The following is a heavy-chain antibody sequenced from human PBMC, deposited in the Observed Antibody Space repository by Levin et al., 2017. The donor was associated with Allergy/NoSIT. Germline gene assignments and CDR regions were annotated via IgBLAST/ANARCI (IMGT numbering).Heavy chain of an antibody. CDR2: IVPMFGTP. CDR3: AREGSDTAGYYAF. J-gene: IGHJ4*02. D-gene: IGHD3-22*01. V-gene: IGHV1-69*13. CDR1: GGTFRSYA. Sequence: ASVKVSCKASGGTFRSYAITWVRQAPGLGLEWVGGIVPMFGTPNYAQNFQARVTITADESTNTAYMELRGLTSEDTAVYYCAREGSDTAGYYAFWGQGTRVTVSS.